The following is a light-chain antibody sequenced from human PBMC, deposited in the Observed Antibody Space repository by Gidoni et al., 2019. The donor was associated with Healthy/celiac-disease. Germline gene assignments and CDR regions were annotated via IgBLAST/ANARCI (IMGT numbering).Light chain of an antibody. Sequence: DILMTQSPDSLAVSLGERATINCKSSQSVLYSSNNKNYLAWYQQKPGQPPKLLMYWASTRESGVPDRFSGSGSGTDFTLTISSLQAEDVAVYYCQQYYSTLWTFGQGTKVEIK. CDR2: WAS. V-gene: IGKV4-1*01. CDR1: QSVLYSSNNKNY. J-gene: IGKJ1*01. CDR3: QQYYSTLWT.